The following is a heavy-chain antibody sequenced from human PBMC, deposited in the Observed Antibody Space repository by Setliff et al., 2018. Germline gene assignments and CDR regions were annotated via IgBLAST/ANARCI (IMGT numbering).Heavy chain of an antibody. J-gene: IGHJ6*03. Sequence: GASVKVSCKASGYTFTSYDINWVRQATGQGLEWMGWMNPNSGGTNYAQKFQGRVTITRDTSASTAYMELSSLRSEDTAVYYCARDKLWLMGYYYYYYMDVWGKGTTVTVSS. CDR3: ARDKLWLMGYYYYYYMDV. V-gene: IGHV1-8*01. CDR1: GYTFTSYD. CDR2: MNPNSGGT. D-gene: IGHD5-18*01.